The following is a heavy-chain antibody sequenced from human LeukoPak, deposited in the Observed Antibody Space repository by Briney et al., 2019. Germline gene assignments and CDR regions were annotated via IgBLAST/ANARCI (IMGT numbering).Heavy chain of an antibody. CDR1: TSR. D-gene: IGHD3-22*01. Sequence: ASVKVSCKATSRISWVRQAPGRGLEWMGWIGTYGGDTYYAQKFQGRITVTTDTSTSTDYMELRNLRSDDTAVYYCARDLWNFYDDSGYNRDFDSWGQGTLVTVSS. CDR3: ARDLWNFYDDSGYNRDFDS. V-gene: IGHV1-18*01. CDR2: IGTYGGDT. J-gene: IGHJ5*01.